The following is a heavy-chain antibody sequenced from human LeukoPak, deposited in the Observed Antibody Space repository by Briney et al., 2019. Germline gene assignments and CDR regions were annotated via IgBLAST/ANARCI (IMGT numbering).Heavy chain of an antibody. Sequence: GGSLRLSCAASGLIFSSYWMSWVRQAPGKGLEWVANIKKDGSEKYYVDSVKGRFTISRDNAKNSLYLQMNSLRADDTAVYHCARQETSSYNGAFDIWGQGTMVTVSS. J-gene: IGHJ3*02. CDR1: GLIFSSYW. D-gene: IGHD1-26*01. CDR2: IKKDGSEK. CDR3: ARQETSSYNGAFDI. V-gene: IGHV3-7*01.